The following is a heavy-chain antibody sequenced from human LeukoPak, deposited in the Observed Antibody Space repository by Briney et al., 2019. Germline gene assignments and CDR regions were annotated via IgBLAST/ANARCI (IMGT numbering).Heavy chain of an antibody. Sequence: GGSLRLSCAASGFTFSSYAMSWVRQAPGKGLEWVSGISGSSSSTHYADSVKGRFTISRDNSKNTLYLQMNSLRAEDTAVYYCAKVPYYDFWSGPDYWGQGTLVTVS. CDR2: ISGSSSST. D-gene: IGHD3-3*01. J-gene: IGHJ4*02. V-gene: IGHV3-23*01. CDR1: GFTFSSYA. CDR3: AKVPYYDFWSGPDY.